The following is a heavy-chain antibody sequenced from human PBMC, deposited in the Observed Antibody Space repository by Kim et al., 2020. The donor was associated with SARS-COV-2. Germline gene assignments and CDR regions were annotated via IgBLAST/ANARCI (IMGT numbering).Heavy chain of an antibody. CDR1: GYTFTSYG. V-gene: IGHV1-18*01. CDR2: ISAYNGNT. CDR3: ARDKWGIVGATKYNWFDP. J-gene: IGHJ5*02. D-gene: IGHD1-26*01. Sequence: ASVKVSCKASGYTFTSYGISWVRQAPGQGLEWMGWISAYNGNTNYAQKLQGRVTMTTDTSTSTAYMELRSLRSDDTAVYYCARDKWGIVGATKYNWFDPWGQGTLVTVSS.